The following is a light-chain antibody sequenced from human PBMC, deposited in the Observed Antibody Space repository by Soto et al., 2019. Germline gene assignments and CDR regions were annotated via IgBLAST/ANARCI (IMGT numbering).Light chain of an antibody. CDR3: AAWDDSLSGPAV. V-gene: IGLV1-47*01. Sequence: QSVLTQPPSASGTPGQRVTISCSGSSSNIGNFYVYWYQQLPGTAPKLLIYKNNQRPLGVPDRFSGSKSGTSASLAISGLRSEDEDDYYCAAWDDSLSGPAVFGGGTQLTVL. CDR2: KNN. CDR1: SSNIGNFY. J-gene: IGLJ7*01.